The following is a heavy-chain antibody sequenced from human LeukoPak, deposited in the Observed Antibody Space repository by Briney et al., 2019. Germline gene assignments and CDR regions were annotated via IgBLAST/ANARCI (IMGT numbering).Heavy chain of an antibody. J-gene: IGHJ4*02. V-gene: IGHV4-34*01. CDR1: GGCFGGYY. D-gene: IGHD2-2*02. Sequence: SETLSLTCAVYGGCFGGYYWSWIRQPPGKGLEWIGEINHSGSTNYNPSLKSRVTISVDTSKNQFSLKLSSVTAADTAVYYCARVNECSSTSCYINYWGQGTLVTVSS. CDR3: ARVNECSSTSCYINY. CDR2: INHSGST.